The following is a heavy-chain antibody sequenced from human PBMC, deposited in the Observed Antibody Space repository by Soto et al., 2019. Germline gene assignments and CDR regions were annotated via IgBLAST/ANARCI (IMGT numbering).Heavy chain of an antibody. D-gene: IGHD3-3*01. Sequence: ASVTVSCKASGYTFTSYYIHWVRQAPGQGLEWMGIINPSGGSTSYAQKFQGRVTMTRDTSTSTVYMELSSLRSEDTAVYYCASRGGEGYDFWSGYYTGLDYYYYGMDVWGQGTTVTVSS. V-gene: IGHV1-46*01. CDR1: GYTFTSYY. CDR3: ASRGGEGYDFWSGYYTGLDYYYYGMDV. J-gene: IGHJ6*02. CDR2: INPSGGST.